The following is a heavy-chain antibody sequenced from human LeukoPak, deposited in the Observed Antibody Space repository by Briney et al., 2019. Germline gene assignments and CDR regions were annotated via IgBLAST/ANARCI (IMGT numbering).Heavy chain of an antibody. CDR2: IYYSGST. V-gene: IGHV4-31*03. J-gene: IGHJ4*02. CDR3: ARGSGIVVVPAATL. CDR1: GGSISSGGYY. D-gene: IGHD2-2*01. Sequence: SETLSLTCTVSGGSISSGGYYWSWIRQHPGTGLEWIGYIYYSGSTYYNPSLKSRVTISVDTSKNQFSLKLSSVTAADTAVYYCARGSGIVVVPAATLWGQGTLVTVSS.